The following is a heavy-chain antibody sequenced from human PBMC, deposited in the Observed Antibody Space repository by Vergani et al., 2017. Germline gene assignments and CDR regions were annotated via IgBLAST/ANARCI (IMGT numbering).Heavy chain of an antibody. J-gene: IGHJ4*02. D-gene: IGHD2-15*01. CDR3: VRDPWESGGPYSGC. CDR2: VYTSGMT. V-gene: IGHV4-61*02. Sequence: QVQLQESGPRLVRPSQTLSLTCTVSGGSINTGAYYWSWIRQPAGKGLEWIGRVYTSGMTNYNPSLKSRVTISVDTSKNQFSLRVNSVTAADTAVYYCVRDPWESGGPYSGCWGRGTLVSVSS. CDR1: GGSINTGAYY.